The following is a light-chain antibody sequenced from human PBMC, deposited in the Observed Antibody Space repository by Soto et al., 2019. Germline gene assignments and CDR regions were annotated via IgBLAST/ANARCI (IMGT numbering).Light chain of an antibody. CDR3: HSRA. V-gene: IGKV1-5*03. CDR2: KAS. Sequence: DLQMNQHPSLLSESVGDRVIITCRASHSISGWLAGYQQKPGIAPKLLIYKASTLQYGVPARCSGSGFGTEFTLTISRLQPDDLATYFCHSRAFGQGTRLEIK. J-gene: IGKJ5*01. CDR1: HSISGW.